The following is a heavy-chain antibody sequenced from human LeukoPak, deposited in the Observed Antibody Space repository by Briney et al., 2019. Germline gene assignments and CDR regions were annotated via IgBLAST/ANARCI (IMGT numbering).Heavy chain of an antibody. J-gene: IGHJ5*02. Sequence: GGSLRLSCAASGFTFSRYWMSWVRQAPGKGLEWVAYIKQDGSEKYYVDSVRGRFIISRDNANNSLSLQMNSLRGEDTAIYYCARYALITGSRWLDPWGQGTLVTVSS. CDR3: ARYALITGSRWLDP. CDR2: IKQDGSEK. D-gene: IGHD3-9*01. V-gene: IGHV3-7*01. CDR1: GFTFSRYW.